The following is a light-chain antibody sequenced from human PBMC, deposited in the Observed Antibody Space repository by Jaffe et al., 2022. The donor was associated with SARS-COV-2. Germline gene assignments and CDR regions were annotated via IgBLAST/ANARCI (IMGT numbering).Light chain of an antibody. J-gene: IGKJ1*01. V-gene: IGKV3-20*01. CDR3: QQYGSSRA. CDR1: QSVDGNY. Sequence: EVVLTQSPGTLSLSPGERATLSCRASQSVDGNYLAWYQQKPGQAPRLLVYGASSRATGIPDRFSGSGSATDFTLTISTLEPEDCAVYYCQQYGSSRAFGQGTKVEIK. CDR2: GAS.